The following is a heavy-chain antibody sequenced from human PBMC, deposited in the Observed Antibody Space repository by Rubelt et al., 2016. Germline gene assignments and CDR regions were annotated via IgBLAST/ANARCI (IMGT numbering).Heavy chain of an antibody. V-gene: IGHV2-5*02. CDR2: IYWDDDN. CDR1: GFSLSTSGVG. Sequence: QITLKESGPTLVKPTQTLTLTCTFSGFSLSTSGVGVGWIRQPPGKALEWLALIYWDDDNRYSPSLKSRLTITKDTSKNQVVLTMTNMDPVDTATYYCARIPYYYDSSGYYYFDYWGQGTLVTVSS. D-gene: IGHD3-22*01. J-gene: IGHJ4*02. CDR3: ARIPYYYDSSGYYYFDY.